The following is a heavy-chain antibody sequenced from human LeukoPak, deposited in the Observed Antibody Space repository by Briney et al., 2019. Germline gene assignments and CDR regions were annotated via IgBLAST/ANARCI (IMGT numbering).Heavy chain of an antibody. CDR2: IYYSGST. Sequence: PSETLSLTCTVSGGSISSSSYYWGWIRQPPGKELEWIGSIYYSGSTYYNPSLKSRVTISVDTSKNQFSLKLSSVTAADTAVYYCATSEKWFDPWGQGTPVTVSS. CDR1: GGSISSSSYY. CDR3: ATSEKWFDP. V-gene: IGHV4-39*01. J-gene: IGHJ5*02.